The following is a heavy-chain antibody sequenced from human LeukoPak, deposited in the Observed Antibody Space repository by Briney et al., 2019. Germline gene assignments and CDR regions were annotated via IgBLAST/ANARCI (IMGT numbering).Heavy chain of an antibody. CDR1: GGTFSSYA. D-gene: IGHD1-26*01. CDR2: IIPILGIA. CDR3: ARGITYGATSWFDP. J-gene: IGHJ5*02. Sequence: SVKVSCKASGGTFSSYAISWVRQAPGQGLEWMGRIIPILGIANYAQKFQGRVTITADKSTSTAYMELSSLRSEDTAVYYCARGITYGATSWFDPWGQGTLVTVSS. V-gene: IGHV1-69*04.